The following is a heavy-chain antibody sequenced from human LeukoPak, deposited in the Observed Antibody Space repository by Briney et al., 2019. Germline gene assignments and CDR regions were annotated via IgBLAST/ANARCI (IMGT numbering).Heavy chain of an antibody. D-gene: IGHD1-26*01. J-gene: IGHJ6*02. V-gene: IGHV4-59*08. CDR2: IDYSGST. Sequence: SETLSLTCTVSGGTISSYYWSWIRQPPGKGLEWIAYIDYSGSTNYNPSLKSRVTISVDASKNQFSLKLSAVTAADTAVYYCARHTRGLGATINFYGMDVWGQGTTVTVSS. CDR3: ARHTRGLGATINFYGMDV. CDR1: GGTISSYY.